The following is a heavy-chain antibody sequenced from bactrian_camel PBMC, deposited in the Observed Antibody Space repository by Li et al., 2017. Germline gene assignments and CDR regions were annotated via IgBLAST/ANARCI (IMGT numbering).Heavy chain of an antibody. V-gene: IGHV3S1*01. CDR2: INFDGGRT. CDR1: GYNNIFLVCT. J-gene: IGHJ4*01. D-gene: IGHD6*01. CDR3: AKGTATAVAGT. Sequence: HVQLVESGGGSVQVGGSLKLSCAASGYNNIFLVCTMGWHRQAPGKGLEWVSGINFDGGRTYYADSVKGRFTISRDNAKNTLYLQLNSLKTEDTAMYYCAKGTATAVAGTRGQGTQVTVS.